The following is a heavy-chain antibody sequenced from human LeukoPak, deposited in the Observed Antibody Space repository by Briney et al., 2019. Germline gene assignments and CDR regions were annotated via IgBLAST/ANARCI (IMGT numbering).Heavy chain of an antibody. J-gene: IGHJ6*03. CDR3: ARESNWYYYYYMDV. D-gene: IGHD1-20*01. CDR2: INPNSGGT. CDR1: GYTFTGYY. Sequence: ASVKVSCKASGYTFTGYYMHWVRQAPGQGLEWMGWINPNSGGTNYAQKFQGRVTMTRDKSISTAYMELSRLRSDDTAVYYCARESNWYYYYYMDVWGKGTTVTVSS. V-gene: IGHV1-2*02.